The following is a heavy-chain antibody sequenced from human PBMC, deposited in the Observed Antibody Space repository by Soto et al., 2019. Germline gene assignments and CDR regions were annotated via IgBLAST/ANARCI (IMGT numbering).Heavy chain of an antibody. D-gene: IGHD6-19*01. Sequence: ASVTVSCKASEYTFTSYNMHWVRQAPGQGLEWIRKINPSGGSTSYAQKIHGRVTMTRDTSTSTVYMELCSLRSEVTAVFYCARDLRDLYSSGWVLGWCYPWGQGTLVTVSS. CDR3: ARDLRDLYSSGWVLGWCYP. CDR2: INPSGGST. V-gene: IGHV1-46*01. CDR1: EYTFTSYN. J-gene: IGHJ5*02.